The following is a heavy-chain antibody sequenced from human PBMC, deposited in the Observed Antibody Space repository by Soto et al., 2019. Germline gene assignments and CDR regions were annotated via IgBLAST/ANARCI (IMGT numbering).Heavy chain of an antibody. CDR3: ARVWVGATRATFDY. V-gene: IGHV3-21*01. CDR2: ISSSSSYI. D-gene: IGHD1-26*01. J-gene: IGHJ4*02. Sequence: GGSLRLSCAASGFTFSSYSMNWVRQAPGKGLEWVSSISSSSSYIYYADSVKGRFTISRDNAKNSLYLQMNSLRAEDTAVYYCARVWVGATRATFDYWGQGTLVTVSS. CDR1: GFTFSSYS.